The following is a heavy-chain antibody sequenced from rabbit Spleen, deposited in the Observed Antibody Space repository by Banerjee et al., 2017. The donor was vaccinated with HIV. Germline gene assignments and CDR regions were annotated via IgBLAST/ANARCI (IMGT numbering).Heavy chain of an antibody. CDR2: IASSSSGFT. J-gene: IGHJ6*01. V-gene: IGHV1S40*01. CDR3: ARDTGSSFSSYGMDL. Sequence: QSLEESGGDLVKPGTSLTLTCTASGFSFSSYYYMCWVRQAPGKGLEWISCIASSSSGFTYSATWAKGRFTCSKTSSTTVTLQMTSLTVADTATYVCARDTGSSFSSYGMDLWGPGALVTV. CDR1: GFSFSSYYY. D-gene: IGHD8-1*01.